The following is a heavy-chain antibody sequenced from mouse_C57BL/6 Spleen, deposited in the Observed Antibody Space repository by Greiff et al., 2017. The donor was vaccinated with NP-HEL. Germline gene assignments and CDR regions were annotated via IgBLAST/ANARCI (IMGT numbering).Heavy chain of an antibody. V-gene: IGHV1-5*01. Sequence: VQLQQSGTVLARPGASVKMSCKTSGYTFTSYWMHWVKQRPGQGLEWIGAIYPGNSDTSYNQKFKGKAKLTAVTSASTAYMELSSLTDEDSAVYYGTRGGYGNSYAMDDWGQGTSVTVSS. CDR2: IYPGNSDT. CDR3: TRGGYGNSYAMDD. D-gene: IGHD2-1*01. J-gene: IGHJ4*01. CDR1: GYTFTSYW.